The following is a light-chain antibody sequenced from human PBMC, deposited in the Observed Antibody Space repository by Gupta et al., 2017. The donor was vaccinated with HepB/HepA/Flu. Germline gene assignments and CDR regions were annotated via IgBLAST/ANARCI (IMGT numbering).Light chain of an antibody. CDR3: YYYHTSDTTTVV. CDR1: SSNIGAGYD. Sequence: QSVLTQPPSVSGAPGQRVTISCTGSSSNIGAGYDVHWYQQIPEAAPKLLIDVNNNRPSGVPDRFSGSTYCTSESPATQTLQPEESADEDDYYYHTSDTTTVVFGGGTKLTVL. J-gene: IGLJ2*01. V-gene: IGLV1-40*01. CDR2: VNN.